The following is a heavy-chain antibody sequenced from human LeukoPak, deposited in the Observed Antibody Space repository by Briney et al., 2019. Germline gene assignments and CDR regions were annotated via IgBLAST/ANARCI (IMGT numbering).Heavy chain of an antibody. V-gene: IGHV3-23*01. CDR1: GITLSNYG. Sequence: GGSLRLSCAVSGITLSNYGMSWVRQAPGKGLEWVAGISGSGGSTNYADSVKGRFTISRDNPKDTLYLQMNSLRAEDTAVYFCAKRGVVIRVILVGFHKEAYYFDSWGQGALVTVSS. CDR3: AKRGVVIRVILVGFHKEAYYFDS. J-gene: IGHJ4*02. CDR2: ISGSGGST. D-gene: IGHD3-22*01.